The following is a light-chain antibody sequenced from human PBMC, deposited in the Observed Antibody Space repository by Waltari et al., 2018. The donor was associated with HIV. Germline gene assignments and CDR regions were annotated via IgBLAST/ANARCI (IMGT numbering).Light chain of an antibody. Sequence: EIVMTQSPATLSVSPGERATLSCRASQSVSSNLAWYQQKPGQAPRLLIYCASTRATGMPARFSGSGSGTEFTLTISSLQSEDFAVYYCQHYNKWPPTFGQGTKVEIK. CDR2: CAS. CDR1: QSVSSN. CDR3: QHYNKWPPT. V-gene: IGKV3-15*01. J-gene: IGKJ1*01.